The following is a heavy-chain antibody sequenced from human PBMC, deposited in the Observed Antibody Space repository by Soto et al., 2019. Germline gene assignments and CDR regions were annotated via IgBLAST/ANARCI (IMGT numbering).Heavy chain of an antibody. J-gene: IGHJ6*02. V-gene: IGHV4-4*07. CDR3: ARGTYYDFWSGYYTESGGMDV. CDR1: GGSISSYY. Sequence: KASETLSLTCTVSGGSISSYYWSWIRQPAGKGLEWIGRIYTSGSTNYNPSLKSRVTMSVDTSKNQFSLKLSSVTAADTAVYYCARGTYYDFWSGYYTESGGMDVWGQGTTVTVS. CDR2: IYTSGST. D-gene: IGHD3-3*01.